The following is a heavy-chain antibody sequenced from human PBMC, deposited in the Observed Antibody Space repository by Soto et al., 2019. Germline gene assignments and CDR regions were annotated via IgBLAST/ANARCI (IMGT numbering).Heavy chain of an antibody. V-gene: IGHV4-34*01. Sequence: QVQLQQWGAGLLKPSETLSLTCAVYGGSFSGYYWSWIRQPPGKGLEWIGEINHSGSTNYNPSLKSRVTISVDTSKNQFSLKLSSVTAADTAVYYCGGAPECSGGSCYSSGYGMDVWGQGTTVTVSS. CDR1: GGSFSGYY. CDR2: INHSGST. J-gene: IGHJ6*02. D-gene: IGHD2-15*01. CDR3: GGAPECSGGSCYSSGYGMDV.